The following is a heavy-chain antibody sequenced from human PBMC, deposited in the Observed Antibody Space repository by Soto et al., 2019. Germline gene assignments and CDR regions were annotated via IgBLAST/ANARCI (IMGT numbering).Heavy chain of an antibody. J-gene: IGHJ4*02. CDR1: GGTFSSYA. D-gene: IGHD1-26*01. CDR3: ARTGYSGSYYGLDY. Sequence: GASVKVSCKASGGTFSSYAISWVRQAPGQGLEWMGGIIPIFGTANYAQKFQGRVTITADESTSTAYMELSSLRSEDTAVYYCARTGYSGSYYGLDYWGQGTLVTVSS. CDR2: IIPIFGTA. V-gene: IGHV1-69*13.